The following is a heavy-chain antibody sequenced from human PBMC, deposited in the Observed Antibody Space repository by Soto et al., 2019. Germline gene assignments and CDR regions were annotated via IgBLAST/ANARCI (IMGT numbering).Heavy chain of an antibody. CDR1: SGSVSTYY. V-gene: IGHV4-4*07. CDR3: ARSGRSYNCES. Sequence: SETLSLTCTVSSGSVSTYYWSWIRQPAGKGLEWIGRIFINGNTNYNPSLRSRVTMSVDTSKGQFSLNLTSVTAADTAVYFCARSGRSYNCESWGQGILVTVSS. CDR2: IFINGNT. J-gene: IGHJ4*02. D-gene: IGHD1-26*01.